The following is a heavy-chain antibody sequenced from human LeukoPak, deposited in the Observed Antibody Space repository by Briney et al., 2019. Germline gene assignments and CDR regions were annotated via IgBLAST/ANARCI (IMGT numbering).Heavy chain of an antibody. J-gene: IGHJ6*03. V-gene: IGHV3-23*01. CDR1: GFTFSSYN. CDR3: AKHWGAYGDYRGRYMDV. D-gene: IGHD4-17*01. CDR2: ISGSGGST. Sequence: GGSLSLSCAASGFTFSSYNMNWVRQAPGKGLEWVSGISGSGGSTYYADSVKGRFTISRDNSKNTLYLRLNSLRAEDTAVYYCAKHWGAYGDYRGRYMDVWGKGTTVTVSS.